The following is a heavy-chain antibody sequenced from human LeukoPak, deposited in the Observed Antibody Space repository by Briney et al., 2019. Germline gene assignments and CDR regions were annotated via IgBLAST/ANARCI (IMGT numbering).Heavy chain of an antibody. CDR1: GFTFSSNG. J-gene: IGHJ6*03. V-gene: IGHV3-30*02. Sequence: PGGSLRLSCAASGFTFSSNGMHRVRQAPGKGLEWVAFIRNDGSNKYYADSVKGRFTISRDNSKNTLYLQMNSLRAEDTAVYYCARVLHYYYYMDVWGKGTTVTVSS. CDR3: ARVLHYYYYMDV. CDR2: IRNDGSNK.